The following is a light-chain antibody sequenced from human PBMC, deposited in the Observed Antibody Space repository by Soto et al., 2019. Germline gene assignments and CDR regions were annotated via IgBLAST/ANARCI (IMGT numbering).Light chain of an antibody. CDR3: QQHKSYPVT. CDR1: QGISSY. V-gene: IGKV1-8*01. J-gene: IGKJ4*01. CDR2: DAS. Sequence: AIRMPQSPSSLSASTGDRVTITCRASQGISSYLAWYQQKPGKAPSLLIYDASNLKSGVPSRFSGSGSGTEFTLTISSLQPDDSGSYYCQQHKSYPVTFGGGTKVDIK.